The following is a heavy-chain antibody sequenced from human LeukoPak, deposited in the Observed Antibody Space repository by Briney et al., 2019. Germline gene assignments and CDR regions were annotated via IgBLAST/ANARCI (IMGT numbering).Heavy chain of an antibody. CDR1: GYTFTGYY. CDR2: INPNSGGT. CDR3: AREVRWELLSWFDP. J-gene: IGHJ5*02. Sequence: ASVKVSCKASGYTFTGYYMHWVRQAPGQGLAWMGWINPNSGGTNYAQKFQGRVTMTRDTSISTAYMALGRLRSDDTAVYYCAREVRWELLSWFDPWGQGTLVTVSS. D-gene: IGHD1-26*01. V-gene: IGHV1-2*02.